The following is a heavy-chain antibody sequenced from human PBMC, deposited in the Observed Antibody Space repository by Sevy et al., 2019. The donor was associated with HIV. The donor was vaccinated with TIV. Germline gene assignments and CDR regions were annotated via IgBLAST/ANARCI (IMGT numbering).Heavy chain of an antibody. CDR2: ISYDGSNK. CDR3: ARDARSPVRGVLGRGKSTNWFDP. J-gene: IGHJ5*02. CDR1: GFTFSSYA. V-gene: IGHV3-30-3*01. Sequence: GGSLRLSCAASGFTFSSYAMHWVRQAPGKGLEWVAVISYDGSNKYYADSGKGRITISRDNSKNTLYLQMNSLRAEDTAVYYCARDARSPVRGVLGRGKSTNWFDPWGQGTLVTVSS. D-gene: IGHD3-10*01.